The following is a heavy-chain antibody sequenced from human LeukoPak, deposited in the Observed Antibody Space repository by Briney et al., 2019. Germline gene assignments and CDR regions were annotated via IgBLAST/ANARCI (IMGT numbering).Heavy chain of an antibody. CDR3: ARGRGSGSYYSFHY. CDR2: ISSSSSYI. D-gene: IGHD3-10*01. CDR1: GFTFSSYA. J-gene: IGHJ4*02. Sequence: PGGSLRLSCAASGFTFSSYAMHWVRQAPGKGLEWVSSISSSSSYIYYADSVKGRFTISRDNAKNSLYLQMNSLRAEDTAVYYCARGRGSGSYYSFHYWGQGTLVTVSS. V-gene: IGHV3-21*01.